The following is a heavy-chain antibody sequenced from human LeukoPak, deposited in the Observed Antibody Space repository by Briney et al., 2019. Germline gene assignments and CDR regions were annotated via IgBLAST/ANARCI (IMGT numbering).Heavy chain of an antibody. CDR1: GFTVSDNA. J-gene: IGHJ3*02. CDR2: IYTTGGT. Sequence: GGSLRLSCTVSGFTVSDNAMSWVRQAPGKGLKWVSFIYTTGGTHNSDSVKGRFTISRDSSNNTLYLQMNSLRAEDTAVYYCARESCSTTSCYGGMDAFDIWGQGTMVTVSS. V-gene: IGHV3-53*01. D-gene: IGHD2-2*01. CDR3: ARESCSTTSCYGGMDAFDI.